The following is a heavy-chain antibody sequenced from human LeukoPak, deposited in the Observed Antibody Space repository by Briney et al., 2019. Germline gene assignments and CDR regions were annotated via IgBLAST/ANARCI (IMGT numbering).Heavy chain of an antibody. V-gene: IGHV3-23*01. D-gene: IGHD2-21*01. Sequence: GGSLRLSCAASGFNFNGYAMSWVRQAPGKGLKWVATITAGGGTKFYADSVKGRFTISRDNSKNTLYLQMNSLRAEDTAVYYCATQEDTYCGGDCYPDAFDIWSQGTMVTVSS. CDR3: ATQEDTYCGGDCYPDAFDI. J-gene: IGHJ3*02. CDR2: ITAGGGTK. CDR1: GFNFNGYA.